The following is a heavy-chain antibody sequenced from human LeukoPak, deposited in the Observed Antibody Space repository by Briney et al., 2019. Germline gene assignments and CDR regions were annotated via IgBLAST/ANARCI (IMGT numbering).Heavy chain of an antibody. CDR1: GFTVSSNY. D-gene: IGHD6-19*01. Sequence: GGSLRLSCAASGFTVSSNYMSWVRQAPGKGLEWVSVIYSGGSTYHADSVKGRFTISRDNSKNTLYLQMNSLRAEDTAVYYCARAGRIAVAGYYYYGMDVWGKGTTVTVSS. J-gene: IGHJ6*04. V-gene: IGHV3-53*01. CDR2: IYSGGST. CDR3: ARAGRIAVAGYYYYGMDV.